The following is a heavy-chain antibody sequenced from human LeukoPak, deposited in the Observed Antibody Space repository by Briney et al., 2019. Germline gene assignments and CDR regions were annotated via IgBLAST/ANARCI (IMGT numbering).Heavy chain of an antibody. CDR2: ISSSSSTI. J-gene: IGHJ4*02. Sequence: PGRSLRLSCAASGFTFSSYSMNRVRQAPGKGLEWVSYISSSSSTIYYADSVKGRFTISRDNAKNSLYLQMNSLRDEDTAVYYCAREMSIAARPSLDYWGQGTLVTVSS. CDR1: GFTFSSYS. CDR3: AREMSIAARPSLDY. D-gene: IGHD6-6*01. V-gene: IGHV3-48*02.